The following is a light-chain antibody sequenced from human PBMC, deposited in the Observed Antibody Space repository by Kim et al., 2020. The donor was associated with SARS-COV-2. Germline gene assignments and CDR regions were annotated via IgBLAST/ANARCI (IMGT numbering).Light chain of an antibody. Sequence: QPVLTQSSSASASLGSSVKLTCTLSSGHSSYIIAWHQQQPGKAPRYLMKLEGSGSYNKGSGVPDRFSGSSSGADRYLTSSNLQSEDEADYYCETWDSNTHVFGGGTQLTVL. J-gene: IGLJ3*02. V-gene: IGLV4-60*03. CDR1: SGHSSYI. CDR3: ETWDSNTHV. CDR2: LEGSGSY.